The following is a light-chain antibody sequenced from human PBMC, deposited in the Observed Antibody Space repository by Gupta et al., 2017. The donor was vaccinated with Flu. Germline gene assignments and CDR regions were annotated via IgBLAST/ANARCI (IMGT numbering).Light chain of an antibody. CDR2: DAS. CDR1: QDINNY. J-gene: IGKJ5*01. Sequence: EIQMTQSPSSLSASVGDRVTITFQASQDINNYLNWYQQKPGKAPRLLIYDASNLETGVPSRFSGSGSGTHFTFTISSLQPEDIATYYCQQYDNVPPITFGQGTRLDIK. V-gene: IGKV1-33*01. CDR3: QQYDNVPPIT.